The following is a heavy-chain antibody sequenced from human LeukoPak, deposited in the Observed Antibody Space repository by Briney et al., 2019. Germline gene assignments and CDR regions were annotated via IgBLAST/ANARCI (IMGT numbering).Heavy chain of an antibody. Sequence: SETLSLTCTVSGAPLSRGDYFWSWIRQSPGKGLESNGYIYYTGSTYYHPSLKSRITITVDTANNHFSLKLSSVDAADKAVYYCARQSRNYDILTGYYGNWLDPWGQGTLVTVSS. CDR2: IYYTGST. J-gene: IGHJ5*02. V-gene: IGHV4-30-4*01. CDR3: ARQSRNYDILTGYYGNWLDP. D-gene: IGHD3-9*01. CDR1: GAPLSRGDYF.